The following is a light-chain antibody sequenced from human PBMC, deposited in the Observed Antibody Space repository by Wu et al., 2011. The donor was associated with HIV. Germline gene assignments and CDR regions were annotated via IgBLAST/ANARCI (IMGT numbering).Light chain of an antibody. J-gene: IGKJ1*01. CDR3: QQYYSYPWT. CDR1: QSVSSSY. V-gene: IGKV3-20*01. Sequence: EIVLTQSPGTLSLSPGERAILSCRASQSVSSSYLAWYQQKPGQAPRLLIYGASSRATRIPERFSGSGSGTDFTLTISCLQSEDFATYYCQQYYSYPWTFGQGTKVE. CDR2: GAS.